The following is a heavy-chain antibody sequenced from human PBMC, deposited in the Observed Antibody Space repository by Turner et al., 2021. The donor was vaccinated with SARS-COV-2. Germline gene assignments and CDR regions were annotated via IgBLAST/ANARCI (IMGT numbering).Heavy chain of an antibody. Sequence: EVQLVESGGGLVQPGRSLRLPFVASGFTFDDYAMPWVRQDPGKGLEWGAGISWNSGSIGYADSVKGRFTISRDNAKNSLYLQMNSLRAEDTAVYYCAKRGGEYCSGGSCYSGYFDYWGQGTLVTVSS. CDR2: ISWNSGSI. CDR1: GFTFDDYA. CDR3: AKRGGEYCSGGSCYSGYFDY. D-gene: IGHD2-15*01. J-gene: IGHJ4*02. V-gene: IGHV3-9*01.